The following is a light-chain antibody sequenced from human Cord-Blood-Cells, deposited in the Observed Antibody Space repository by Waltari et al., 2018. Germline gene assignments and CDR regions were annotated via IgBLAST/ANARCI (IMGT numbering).Light chain of an antibody. V-gene: IGKV3-11*01. CDR3: QQRSNWPRFT. CDR2: DAS. CDR1: QSVSSY. J-gene: IGKJ3*01. Sequence: EIVLTQSPATLSLSPGERATLSCRASQSVSSYLAWYQQKPGQAPRLLIYDASNRATRIPARFSGSASGTDFTRTISRLEPEDFVVYYFQQRSNWPRFTFGPVTKVDIK.